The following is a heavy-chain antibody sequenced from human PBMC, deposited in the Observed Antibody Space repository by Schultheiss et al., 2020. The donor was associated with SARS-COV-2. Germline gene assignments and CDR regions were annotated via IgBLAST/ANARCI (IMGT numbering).Heavy chain of an antibody. J-gene: IGHJ6*03. CDR3: ARGRAPLFRGVIINNYYYYYMDV. D-gene: IGHD3-10*01. Sequence: SETLSLTCTVSGGSISSGSYYWSWIRQPAGKGLEWIGRIYTSGSTNYNPSLKSRVTISVDTSKNQFSLKLSSVTAADTAVYYCARGRAPLFRGVIINNYYYYYMDVWGKGTTVTVSS. V-gene: IGHV4-61*02. CDR1: GGSISSGSYY. CDR2: IYTSGST.